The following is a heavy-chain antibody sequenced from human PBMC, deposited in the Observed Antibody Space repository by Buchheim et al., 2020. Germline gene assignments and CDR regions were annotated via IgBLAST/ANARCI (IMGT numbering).Heavy chain of an antibody. V-gene: IGHV4-39*01. CDR2: FYYSGST. CDR1: GGSISSSSYY. CDR3: ARQGYYGEFEY. Sequence: QLQLQESGPGLVKPSETLSLTCTVSGGSISSSSYYWVWIRQPPGKGLEWIGSFYYSGSTYYNLSLKSRLTISADTSKNQFSLKLSSVTAADTAVYYCARQGYYGEFEYWGQGTL. D-gene: IGHD3-22*01. J-gene: IGHJ4*02.